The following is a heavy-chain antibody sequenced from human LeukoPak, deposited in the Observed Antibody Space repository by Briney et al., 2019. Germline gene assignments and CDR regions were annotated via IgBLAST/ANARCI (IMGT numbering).Heavy chain of an antibody. CDR2: IYYSGST. J-gene: IGHJ4*02. V-gene: IGHV4-59*01. CDR1: GGSISSYY. CDR3: ARGVEYSSSSGLGH. Sequence: KSSETLSLTCTVSGGSISSYYWSWIQQPPGKGLEWIGYIYYSGSTNYNPSLKSRVTISVDTSKNQFSLKLSSVTAADTALYYCARGVEYSSSSGLGHWGQRTLVTVSS. D-gene: IGHD6-6*01.